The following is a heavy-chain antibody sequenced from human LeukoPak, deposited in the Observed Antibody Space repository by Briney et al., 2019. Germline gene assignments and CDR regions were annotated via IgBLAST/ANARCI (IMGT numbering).Heavy chain of an antibody. J-gene: IGHJ5*02. CDR2: IIPIFGTA. D-gene: IGHD2-15*01. CDR3: ARAIVVVVAATPVLNWFDP. V-gene: IGHV1-69*01. Sequence: SVKVSCKASGGTFSSYAISWVRQAPGQGLEWMGGIIPIFGTANYAQKFQGRVTITADEPTSTAYMELSSLRSEDTAVYYCARAIVVVVAATPVLNWFDPWGQGTLVTVSS. CDR1: GGTFSSYA.